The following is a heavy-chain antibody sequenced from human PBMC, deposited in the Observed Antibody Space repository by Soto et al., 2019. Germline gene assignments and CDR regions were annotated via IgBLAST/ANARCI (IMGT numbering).Heavy chain of an antibody. CDR3: ARGVYYYYGMDV. Sequence: QVQLVQSGAEVKKPGSSVKVSCKASGGTFSSYTISWVRQAPGQGLEWMGRIIPILGIANYAQKFQGRVTITADKSTSTAYMELSSLRSEDTAVYYCARGVYYYYGMDVWGQGTTVTGSS. D-gene: IGHD2-8*01. CDR1: GGTFSSYT. CDR2: IIPILGIA. V-gene: IGHV1-69*02. J-gene: IGHJ6*02.